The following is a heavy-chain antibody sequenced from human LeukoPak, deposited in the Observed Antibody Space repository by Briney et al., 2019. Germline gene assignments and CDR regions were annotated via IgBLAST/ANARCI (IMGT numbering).Heavy chain of an antibody. CDR3: ARGWYGDYGHDAVDI. CDR1: GFTFSSYW. CDR2: IKQDGSEK. D-gene: IGHD4-17*01. V-gene: IGHV3-7*03. Sequence: PGGSLRLSCAASGFTFSSYWMSWVRQAPGKGLEWVANIKQDGSEKYYVDSVKGRFTISRDNAKNSLYLQMNSLRAEDTAVYYCARGWYGDYGHDAVDIWGQGTMVTVSS. J-gene: IGHJ3*02.